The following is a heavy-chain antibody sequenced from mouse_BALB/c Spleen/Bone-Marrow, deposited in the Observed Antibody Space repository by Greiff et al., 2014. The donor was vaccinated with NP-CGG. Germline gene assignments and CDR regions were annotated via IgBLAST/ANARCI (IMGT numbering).Heavy chain of an antibody. CDR2: IRTKADDHAT. CDR1: GFAFSDTW. Sequence: DVMLVEYGGGLVQPGGSMKLSCAASGFAFSDTWLDWVRQSPEKGPEWVAEIRTKADDHATYYAESVKGRFTISRDDSISSVYLQMNSLRAEDTGIYYCTPHPFDYWGQGTTLTVSS. J-gene: IGHJ2*01. V-gene: IGHV6-6*01. CDR3: TPHPFDY.